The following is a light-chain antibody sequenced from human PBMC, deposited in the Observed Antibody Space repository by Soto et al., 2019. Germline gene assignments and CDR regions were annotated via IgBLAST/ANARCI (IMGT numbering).Light chain of an antibody. J-gene: IGKJ1*01. CDR3: LHLGSSLWT. Sequence: IVLKQSPATLWLCPGIRATLSCRARQSITNAYVAWLQQKPGQTPRLLIYSVSSRATGIQERFSGSGSGTDFTHTNSRLEPEDFAMYYCLHLGSSLWTLGQGTKVDIK. CDR1: QSITNAY. V-gene: IGKV3-20*01. CDR2: SVS.